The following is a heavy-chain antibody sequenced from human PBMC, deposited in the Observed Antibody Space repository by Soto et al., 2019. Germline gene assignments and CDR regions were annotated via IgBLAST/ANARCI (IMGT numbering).Heavy chain of an antibody. CDR3: ALLDCSSTSCYFQH. Sequence: PSQTLSLTCAISGDSVFSNTAAWSWIRQSPSRGLEWLGRTYYRSQWYYDYAVSVRSRITINPDTSKNQFSLQLNSVTPEDTAVYYCALLDCSSTSCYFQHWGQGTLVTVSS. CDR1: GDSVFSNTAA. J-gene: IGHJ1*01. V-gene: IGHV6-1*01. D-gene: IGHD2-2*01. CDR2: TYYRSQWYY.